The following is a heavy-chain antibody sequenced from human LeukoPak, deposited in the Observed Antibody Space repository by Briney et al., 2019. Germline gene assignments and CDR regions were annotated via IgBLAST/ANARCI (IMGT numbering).Heavy chain of an antibody. CDR3: ARGGSADQYYYYYMDV. V-gene: IGHV1-69*05. Sequence: SVKVSCKASGGTFSSYAISWVRQAPGQGLEWMGGIIPIFGTANYAQKFQGRVTITTDESTSTAYMELSSLRSEDTAVYYCARGGSADQYYYYYMDVWGKGTTVTVSS. J-gene: IGHJ6*03. CDR2: IIPIFGTA. D-gene: IGHD3-16*01. CDR1: GGTFSSYA.